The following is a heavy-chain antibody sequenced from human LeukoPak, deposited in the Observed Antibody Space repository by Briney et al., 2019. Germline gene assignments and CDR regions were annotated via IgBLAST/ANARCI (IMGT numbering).Heavy chain of an antibody. Sequence: SETLSLTCAVYGGSLSGYYWSWIRQPPGKGLEWIGEINHSGSTNYNPSLKSRVTISVDTSKNQFSLKLSSVTAADTAVYYCAGHHPRNTVDFWGQGTLVTVSS. CDR3: AGHHPRNTVDF. J-gene: IGHJ4*02. D-gene: IGHD2/OR15-2a*01. V-gene: IGHV4-34*01. CDR2: INHSGST. CDR1: GGSLSGYY.